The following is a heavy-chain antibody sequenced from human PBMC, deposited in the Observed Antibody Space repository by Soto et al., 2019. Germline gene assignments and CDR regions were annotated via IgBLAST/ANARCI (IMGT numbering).Heavy chain of an antibody. D-gene: IGHD2-15*01. J-gene: IGHJ6*02. CDR1: GFTFSSYG. CDR2: ISYDGSNK. V-gene: IGHV3-30*18. CDR3: AKDLLKQRYCSGGSCSTYYYYYGMDV. Sequence: QVQLVESGGGVVQPGRSLRLSCAASGFTFSSYGMHWVRQAPGKGLEWVAVISYDGSNKYYADSVKGRFIISRDNSKNTLYLQMNSLRAEDTAVYYCAKDLLKQRYCSGGSCSTYYYYYGMDVWGQGTTVTVSS.